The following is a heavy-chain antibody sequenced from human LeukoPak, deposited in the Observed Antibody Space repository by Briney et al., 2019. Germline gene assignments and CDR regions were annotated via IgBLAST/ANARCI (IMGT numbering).Heavy chain of an antibody. Sequence: SGGSLRLSCAASGFTFSSYAMSWVRQAPGKGLEWVSAISGSGGSTYYADSVKGRFTISRDNSKNTLYLQMNSLRAEDTAVYYCAAYCSGGSCYDYWGQGTLVTVSS. D-gene: IGHD2-15*01. J-gene: IGHJ4*02. V-gene: IGHV3-23*01. CDR1: GFTFSSYA. CDR2: ISGSGGST. CDR3: AAYCSGGSCYDY.